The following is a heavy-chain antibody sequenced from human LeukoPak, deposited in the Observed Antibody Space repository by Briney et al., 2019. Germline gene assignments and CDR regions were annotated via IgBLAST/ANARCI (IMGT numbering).Heavy chain of an antibody. Sequence: TGGSLRLSCAASGFTFSSYGMHWVRQAPGKGLEWVAFMRYDGSNKYYADSVKGRFTISRDNSKNTLYLQMNSLRAEDTAVYYCAKDAGYCSSTSCPSDYWGQGTLVTVSS. V-gene: IGHV3-30*02. D-gene: IGHD2-2*01. J-gene: IGHJ4*02. CDR1: GFTFSSYG. CDR2: MRYDGSNK. CDR3: AKDAGYCSSTSCPSDY.